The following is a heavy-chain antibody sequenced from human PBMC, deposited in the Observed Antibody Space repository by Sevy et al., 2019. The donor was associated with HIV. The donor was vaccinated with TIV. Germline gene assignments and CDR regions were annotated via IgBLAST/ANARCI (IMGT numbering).Heavy chain of an antibody. CDR3: AKDSSYCSGGSCYSEYLQH. CDR1: GFSFSSYG. V-gene: IGHV3-30*18. Sequence: GGSLRLPCAASGFSFSSYGMHWVRQAPGRGLEWVAVISYDGSNKDYADSVKGRFTISRDNYKNTLYLQMNSLRAEDTAVYYCAKDSSYCSGGSCYSEYLQHWGQGTLVTVSS. D-gene: IGHD2-15*01. J-gene: IGHJ1*01. CDR2: ISYDGSNK.